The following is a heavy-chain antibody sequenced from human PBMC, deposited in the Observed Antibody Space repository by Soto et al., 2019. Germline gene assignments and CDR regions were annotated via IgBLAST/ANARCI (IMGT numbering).Heavy chain of an antibody. V-gene: IGHV4-39*01. CDR3: ARHYNTGAVCDY. Sequence: QLQLQESGPGLVKSSETLSLTCSVSGASVSSSHYWGWIRQPPGKGPAWIGSVSYSGSPYYSPSFKSRITISVDTSNSQLSLRVRSVTATGTAVYFCARHYNTGAVCDYWGQGKVVTVSS. D-gene: IGHD1-20*01. CDR2: VSYSGSP. J-gene: IGHJ4*02. CDR1: GASVSSSHY.